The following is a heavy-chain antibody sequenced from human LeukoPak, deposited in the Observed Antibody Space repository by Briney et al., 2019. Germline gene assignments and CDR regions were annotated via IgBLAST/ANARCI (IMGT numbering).Heavy chain of an antibody. J-gene: IGHJ6*03. V-gene: IGHV3-15*01. Sequence: PGGSLRLSCTASGFTFSNAGMNWVRQAPGKGLEWVGRIKTKSEGGTTDYAAPAKGRFTISRDDSKNALFLQMDSLKSDDTAMYYCTTEFKELGAFFYFYYMDVWGTGTTVTSSS. CDR3: TTEFKELGAFFYFYYMDV. D-gene: IGHD1-7*01. CDR2: IKTKSEGGTT. CDR1: GFTFSNAG.